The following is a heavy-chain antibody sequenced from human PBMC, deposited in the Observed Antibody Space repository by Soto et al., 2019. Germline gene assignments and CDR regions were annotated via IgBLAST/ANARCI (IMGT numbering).Heavy chain of an antibody. D-gene: IGHD3-10*01. V-gene: IGHV1-69*13. CDR1: GGTFSSYA. CDR3: ARDFGGFGESHFDY. Sequence: ASVKVSCKASGGTFSSYAISWVRQAPGQGLEWMGGIIPIFGTANYAQKFQGSVTITADESTSTAYMELSSLRSEDTAVYYCARDFGGFGESHFDYWGQGTLVTVSS. CDR2: IIPIFGTA. J-gene: IGHJ4*02.